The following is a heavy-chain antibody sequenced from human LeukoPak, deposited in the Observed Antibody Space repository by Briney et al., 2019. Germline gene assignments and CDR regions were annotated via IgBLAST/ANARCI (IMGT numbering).Heavy chain of an antibody. Sequence: SETLSLTCTVSGGSISSSSYYWGWIRQPPGKGLGGIGSIYYSGSTYYNPSLKSRVTISVDTSKNQFSLKLSSATAADTAVYYCARSELLAAFDIWGQGTMVTVSS. CDR1: GGSISSSSYY. D-gene: IGHD3-3*02. CDR2: IYYSGST. CDR3: ARSELLAAFDI. V-gene: IGHV4-39*01. J-gene: IGHJ3*02.